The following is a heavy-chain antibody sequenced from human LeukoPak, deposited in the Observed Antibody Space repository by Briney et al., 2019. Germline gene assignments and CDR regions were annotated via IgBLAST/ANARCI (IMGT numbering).Heavy chain of an antibody. CDR2: TYYRSEWYT. CDR1: GDSVSSNSAA. V-gene: IGHV6-1*01. Sequence: SQTLSLTCAISGDSVSSNSAAWSWIRQSPSRGLEWLGGTYYRSEWYTEYAVSVKSRITINPDTSKNQFSLQLNSVTPEDTAVYYCARGSYTSTWFWGQGTLVTVSS. D-gene: IGHD6-13*01. CDR3: ARGSYTSTWF. J-gene: IGHJ4*02.